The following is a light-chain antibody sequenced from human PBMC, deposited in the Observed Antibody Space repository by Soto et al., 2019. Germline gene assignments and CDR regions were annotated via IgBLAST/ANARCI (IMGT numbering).Light chain of an antibody. Sequence: EIVLTQSPATLSLSPGERATLSCRASQSVTSYLAWYQQKPGQAPRLLIYDVSNRASGIPARFSGSGSETDFTLTISSLQPDDFATYYCQRYNSYSQTFGQGTKVDIK. V-gene: IGKV3-11*01. CDR2: DVS. J-gene: IGKJ1*01. CDR3: QRYNSYSQT. CDR1: QSVTSY.